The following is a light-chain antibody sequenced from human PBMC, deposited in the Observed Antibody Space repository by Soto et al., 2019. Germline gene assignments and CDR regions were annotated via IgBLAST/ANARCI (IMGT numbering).Light chain of an antibody. Sequence: VSTGERATLSFRASQSVSSDLPWYQHRPGEAPNLLISRTSSWQSGIPARFSGSGFGTEFTLTISSLQPEDCATYYCQQSHISPYSFGRGTKVDI. CDR3: QQSHISPYS. V-gene: IGKV3-15*01. CDR2: RTS. CDR1: QSVSSD. J-gene: IGKJ2*03.